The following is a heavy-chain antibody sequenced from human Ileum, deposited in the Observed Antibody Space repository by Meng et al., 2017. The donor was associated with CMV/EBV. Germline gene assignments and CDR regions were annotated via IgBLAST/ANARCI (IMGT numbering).Heavy chain of an antibody. CDR3: ARAAARGVPVDL. J-gene: IGHJ5*02. CDR2: IHPTGTT. Sequence: FQRQEAGPRLLQPSETLSLTCTVTGGSLTSYYWTWIRQPAGKGLEWIGRIHPTGTTDDNPSLRSRVSMSLDKSKNQFSLKLTSVTAADTAVYYCARAAARGVPVDLWGQGTLVTVAS. V-gene: IGHV4-4*07. CDR1: GGSLTSYY. D-gene: IGHD3-10*01.